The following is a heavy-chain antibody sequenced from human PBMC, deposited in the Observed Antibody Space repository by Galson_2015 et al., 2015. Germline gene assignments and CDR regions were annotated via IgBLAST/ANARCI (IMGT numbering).Heavy chain of an antibody. Sequence: SLRLSCAASGFTFSSYWMHWVRQAPGKGLVWVSRINSDGSSTSYADSVKGRFTISRDNAKNTLYLQMNSLRAEDTAVYYCATSGYSNHYGMDVWGQGTTVTVSS. V-gene: IGHV3-74*01. CDR1: GFTFSSYW. CDR3: ATSGYSNHYGMDV. J-gene: IGHJ6*02. D-gene: IGHD5-18*01. CDR2: INSDGSST.